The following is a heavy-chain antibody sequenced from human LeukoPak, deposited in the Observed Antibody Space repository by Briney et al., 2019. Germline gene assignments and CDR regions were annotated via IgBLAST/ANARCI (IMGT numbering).Heavy chain of an antibody. CDR2: INSDGSST. Sequence: TGGSLRLSCAASGFTFSSHWMHWVRQAPGKGLVWVSRINSDGSSTSYADSVKGRFTISRDNAKNTLYLQMNSLRAEDTAVYYCARHDYGDYVDYWGQGTLVTVSS. CDR3: ARHDYGDYVDY. J-gene: IGHJ4*02. D-gene: IGHD4-17*01. CDR1: GFTFSSHW. V-gene: IGHV3-74*01.